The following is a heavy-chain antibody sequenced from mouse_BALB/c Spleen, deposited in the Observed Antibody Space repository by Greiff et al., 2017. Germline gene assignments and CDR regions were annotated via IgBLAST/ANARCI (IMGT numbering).Heavy chain of an antibody. D-gene: IGHD2-10*02. CDR1: GYTFSSYW. CDR2: ILPGSGST. Sequence: QVQLQQSGAELMKPGASVKISCKATGYTFSSYWIEWVKQRPGHGLEWIGEILPGSGSTNYNEKFKGKATFTADTSSNTAYMQLSSLTSEDSAVYYCAREGKYGNYIDYWGQGTTLTVSS. J-gene: IGHJ2*01. CDR3: AREGKYGNYIDY. V-gene: IGHV1-9*01.